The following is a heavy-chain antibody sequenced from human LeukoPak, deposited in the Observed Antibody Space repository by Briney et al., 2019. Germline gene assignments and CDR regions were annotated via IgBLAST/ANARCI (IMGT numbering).Heavy chain of an antibody. CDR3: VRDNPRQQGFAY. V-gene: IGHV3-23*01. CDR2: ITGSGGST. D-gene: IGHD6-13*01. Sequence: PGGSLRLSCAASGFTFSSYAMSWVRQAPGKGLEWVSSITGSGGSTYYGDSVLGRFTISRDNAKNSLYLQMNSLRAEDTAVYYCVRDNPRQQGFAYWGQGTLVTVSS. J-gene: IGHJ4*02. CDR1: GFTFSSYA.